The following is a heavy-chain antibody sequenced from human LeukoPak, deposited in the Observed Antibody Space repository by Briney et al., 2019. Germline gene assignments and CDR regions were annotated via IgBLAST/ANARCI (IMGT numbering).Heavy chain of an antibody. V-gene: IGHV4-59*08. Sequence: PAKTLSLMCTVSGHSINNYYWKGLGQPPAKGREGIGYAYYSGTTKYNPSLESRVTLSVDASKKHFSLNLSSVTAADTAVYYCARRRAMDRSDAFDIWGQGTMVTVSS. J-gene: IGHJ3*02. CDR1: GHSINNYY. CDR2: AYYSGTT. D-gene: IGHD2-2*03. CDR3: ARRRAMDRSDAFDI.